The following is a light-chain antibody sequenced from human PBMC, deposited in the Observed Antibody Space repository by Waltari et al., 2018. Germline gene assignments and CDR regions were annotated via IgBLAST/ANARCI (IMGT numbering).Light chain of an antibody. V-gene: IGKV3-15*01. CDR2: GAS. CDR1: QSVSSN. CDR3: QQYNNWPET. J-gene: IGKJ1*01. Sequence: ELVMTQSPATLSVSPGARATLSCRASQSVSSNLAWYQQKPGQAPRLLIYGASTRATGIPARFSGSGSGTEFTLTISSLQSEDFAVYYCQQYNNWPETFGQGTKVEIK.